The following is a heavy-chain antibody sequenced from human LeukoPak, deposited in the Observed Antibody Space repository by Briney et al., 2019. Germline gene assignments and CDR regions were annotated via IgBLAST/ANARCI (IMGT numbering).Heavy chain of an antibody. CDR1: DDSISSGFY. CDR2: IYHSGST. CDR3: ARGPRTMDDILTADAFDI. Sequence: SETLSLTCTVSDDSISSGFYWGWIRQPPGKGLEWIGSIYHSGSTYYNPSLKSRVTISVDTSKNQFSLRLSSVAAADTAVYYCARGPRTMDDILTADAFDIWGQGTMVTVSS. D-gene: IGHD3-9*01. V-gene: IGHV4-38-2*02. J-gene: IGHJ3*02.